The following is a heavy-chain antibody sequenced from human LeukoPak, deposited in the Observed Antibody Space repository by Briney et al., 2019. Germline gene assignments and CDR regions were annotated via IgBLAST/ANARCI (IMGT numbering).Heavy chain of an antibody. D-gene: IGHD1-26*01. J-gene: IGHJ4*02. Sequence: SETLSLTCTVSGGSISSGGYYWSWIRQHPGKGLEWIGYIYYSGSTYYNPSLKSRATISVDTSKNQSSLKLSSVTAADTAVYYCARGGGSGSREFDYWGQGTLVTVSS. CDR3: ARGGGSGSREFDY. V-gene: IGHV4-31*03. CDR1: GGSISSGGYY. CDR2: IYYSGST.